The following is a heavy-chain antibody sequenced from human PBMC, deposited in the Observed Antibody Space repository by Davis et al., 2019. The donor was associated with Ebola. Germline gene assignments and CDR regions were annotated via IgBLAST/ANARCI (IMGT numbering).Heavy chain of an antibody. Sequence: GGSLRLSCAAAGFTFSHYAMNWVRQAPGKGLEWVSSITLSGATTYYADSVKGRFTISRDNSKNTLYLQMNGLRVEDTAIYYCAKDTSNIWFDIWGQGTMVTVSS. D-gene: IGHD1-26*01. J-gene: IGHJ3*02. CDR1: GFTFSHYA. V-gene: IGHV3-23*01. CDR3: AKDTSNIWFDI. CDR2: ITLSGATT.